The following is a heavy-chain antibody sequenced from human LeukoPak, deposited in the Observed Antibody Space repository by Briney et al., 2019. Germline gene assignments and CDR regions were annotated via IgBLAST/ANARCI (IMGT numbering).Heavy chain of an antibody. J-gene: IGHJ5*02. CDR2: VNTDGSRT. CDR3: ARDGLVVRGTFPENWFDP. V-gene: IGHV3-74*01. D-gene: IGHD3-10*01. CDR1: GFTFSTYW. Sequence: PGGSLRLSCAASGFTFSTYWMHWVRQAPGKGLVWVSGVNTDGSRTNYADSVKGRFTISRDNAKNTLHLQMNSLRAEDTAVYYCARDGLVVRGTFPENWFDPWDQGTLVTVSS.